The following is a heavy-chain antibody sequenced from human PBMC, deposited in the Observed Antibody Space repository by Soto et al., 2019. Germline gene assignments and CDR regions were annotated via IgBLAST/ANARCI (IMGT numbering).Heavy chain of an antibody. V-gene: IGHV5-51*01. CDR2: IYPGDSNP. Sequence: GESLKISCKGSGYSFTSYWIGCVRQRPGKGLEWMGIIYPGDSNPTYSPSFQGQVTISVDKSITTAYLQWSSLKASDSAMYYCARYTSGATSLGMEVWGQGTTVTVSS. CDR1: GYSFTSYW. CDR3: ARYTSGATSLGMEV. J-gene: IGHJ6*02. D-gene: IGHD6-19*01.